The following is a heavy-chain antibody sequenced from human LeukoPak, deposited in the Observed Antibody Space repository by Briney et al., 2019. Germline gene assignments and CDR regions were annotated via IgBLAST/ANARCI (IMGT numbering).Heavy chain of an antibody. Sequence: PGRSLRLSCAASGFTFSTYSMHLVRQAPGKGLEWVAVISGDGNIKWTADSVKGRFTISRDNSKNTLYLQMNSLRAEDTAVYYCAREDPYIVALPADGRYFDCWGQGTLVAVSS. V-gene: IGHV3-30-3*01. J-gene: IGHJ4*02. CDR1: GFTFSTYS. CDR3: AREDPYIVALPADGRYFDC. CDR2: ISGDGNIK. D-gene: IGHD2-2*01.